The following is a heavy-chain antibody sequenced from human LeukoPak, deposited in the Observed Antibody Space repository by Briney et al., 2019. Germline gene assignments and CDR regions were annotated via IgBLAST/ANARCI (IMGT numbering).Heavy chain of an antibody. CDR1: GGSISSSSYY. Sequence: SETLSLTCTVSGGSISSSSYYWGWIRQPPGKGVEWIGSIYYSGSTYYNPSLKSRVTISVDTSKNQFSLKLSSVTAADTAVYYCARHGGETFSFDYWGQGTLVTVSS. D-gene: IGHD3-16*01. V-gene: IGHV4-39*01. CDR3: ARHGGETFSFDY. J-gene: IGHJ4*02. CDR2: IYYSGST.